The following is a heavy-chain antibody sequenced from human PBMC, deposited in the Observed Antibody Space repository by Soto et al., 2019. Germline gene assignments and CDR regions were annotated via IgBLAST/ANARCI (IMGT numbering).Heavy chain of an antibody. CDR2: ISYDGSNK. D-gene: IGHD6-13*01. CDR3: ARDQSSSWYFYYYYYGMHV. CDR1: GFTFSSYA. J-gene: IGHJ6*02. V-gene: IGHV3-30-3*01. Sequence: GGSLRLSCAASGFTFSSYAMHWVRQAPGKGLEWVAVISYDGSNKYYADSVKGRFTISRDNSKNTLYLQMNSLRAEDTAVYYCARDQSSSWYFYYYYYGMHVWGQGTTVTVSS.